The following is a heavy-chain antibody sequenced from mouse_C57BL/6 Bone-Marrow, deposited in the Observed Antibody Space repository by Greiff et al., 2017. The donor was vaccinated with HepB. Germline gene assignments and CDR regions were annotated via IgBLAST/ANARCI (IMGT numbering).Heavy chain of an antibody. CDR2: ISYDGNN. V-gene: IGHV3-6*01. CDR1: GYSITSGYY. J-gene: IGHJ2*01. CDR3: ASAPLILYVDY. Sequence: ESGPGLVKPSQSLSLTCSVTGYSITSGYYWYWIRQFPGNKLEWVAYISYDGNNNYNPSLKNRISITRDTSKNQFFLKLNSVTTEDTATYNCASAPLILYVDYGGQGTTLTVS.